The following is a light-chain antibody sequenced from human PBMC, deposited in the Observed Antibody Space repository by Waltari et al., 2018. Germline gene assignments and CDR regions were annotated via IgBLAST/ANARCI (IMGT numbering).Light chain of an antibody. V-gene: IGKV3-15*01. J-gene: IGKJ1*01. CDR3: YQYNVWPRT. CDR2: GAS. Sequence: EIVLTQSPGTLSVSPGKSATLSCRASQSAGGNVAWYQQRLGQPPRLLIYGASMRTGGIPDRFSGSGSGTEFTLTISSLQSADFAVYYCYQYNVWPRTFGQGTKVEVK. CDR1: QSAGGN.